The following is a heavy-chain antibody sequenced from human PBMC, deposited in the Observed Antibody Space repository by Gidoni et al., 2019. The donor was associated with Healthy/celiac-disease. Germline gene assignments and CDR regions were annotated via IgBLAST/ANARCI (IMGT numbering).Heavy chain of an antibody. J-gene: IGHJ4*02. Sequence: EVQLVESGGGLVQPGGSLRLSCAASGFTFSSYWMSWVRQAPGKGLEWVANIKQDGSEKYYVDSVKGRFTISRDNAKNSLYLQMNSLRAEDTAVYYCAREGNKRDGYNFYDYWGQGTLVTVSS. CDR3: AREGNKRDGYNFYDY. CDR1: GFTFSSYW. V-gene: IGHV3-7*01. D-gene: IGHD5-12*01. CDR2: IKQDGSEK.